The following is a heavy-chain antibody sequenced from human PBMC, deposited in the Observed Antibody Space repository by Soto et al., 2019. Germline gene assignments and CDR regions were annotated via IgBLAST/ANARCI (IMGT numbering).Heavy chain of an antibody. Sequence: EVQLLESGGGLVQPGGSLRLSCAASGFTFSSYAMSWVRQAPGKGLEWVSAISGSGGSTYYADSVKGRFTISRDNSKNTLYLQMNGLRAEDTAVYYCAKKNCGYSYCCPDYWGQGTLVTVSS. CDR2: ISGSGGST. CDR3: AKKNCGYSYCCPDY. CDR1: GFTFSSYA. V-gene: IGHV3-23*01. D-gene: IGHD5-18*01. J-gene: IGHJ4*02.